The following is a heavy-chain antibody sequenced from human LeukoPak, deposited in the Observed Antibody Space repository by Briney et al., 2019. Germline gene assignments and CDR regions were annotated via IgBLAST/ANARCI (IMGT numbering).Heavy chain of an antibody. CDR1: GYTFTTYG. V-gene: IGHV1-2*02. CDR2: INPSTGST. Sequence: ASVKVSCKASGYTFTTYGISWVRQAPGQGLEWMGWINPSTGSTVYSQKFQDRVAMTRDTAISTVYMELSRLRLDDTAVYYCATDYGGRKFDPWGQGTLVTVSS. J-gene: IGHJ5*02. D-gene: IGHD1-26*01. CDR3: ATDYGGRKFDP.